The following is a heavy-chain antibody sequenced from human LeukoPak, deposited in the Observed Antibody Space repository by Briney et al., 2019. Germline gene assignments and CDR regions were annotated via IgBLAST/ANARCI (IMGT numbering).Heavy chain of an antibody. D-gene: IGHD2-21*01. CDR2: INRDGSEE. J-gene: IGHJ4*02. CDR1: GFTFSSHW. V-gene: IGHV3-7*01. CDR3: VRVLIVGSRSIFEH. Sequence: GGSLRLSCAASGFTFSSHWMSWVRQVPGKGLAWVANINRDGSEEYYVDSVKGRVTISRDNAKNSLYLQMHSLRADDTAVYYCVRVLIVGSRSIFEHWGQGTLVTVSS.